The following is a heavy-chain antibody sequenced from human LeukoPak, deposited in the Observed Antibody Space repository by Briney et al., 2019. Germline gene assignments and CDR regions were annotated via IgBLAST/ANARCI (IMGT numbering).Heavy chain of an antibody. D-gene: IGHD2-2*01. CDR3: ARALAEYCSSTSCYPDAFDI. Sequence: MTWVRQAPGKGLEWVSIFYSGGSTYYADSVKGRFTISRDNSKNTLYLQMNSLRAEDTAVYYCARALAEYCSSTSCYPDAFDIWGQGTMVTVSS. J-gene: IGHJ3*02. V-gene: IGHV3-66*01. CDR2: FYSGGST.